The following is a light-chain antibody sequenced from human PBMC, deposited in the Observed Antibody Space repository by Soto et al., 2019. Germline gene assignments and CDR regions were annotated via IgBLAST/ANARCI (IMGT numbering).Light chain of an antibody. CDR2: DVS. J-gene: IGLJ2*01. V-gene: IGLV2-14*01. Sequence: QSVLTQPASVSGSPGQSITISCTGTSSDVGSYNSVSWYQQHPGKAPKLMIYDVSNRPSGVSNRFSGSKSGNTASLTISGLQAEDEADYYCSSYSSSSTLEVFGGGTKLTVL. CDR3: SSYSSSSTLEV. CDR1: SSDVGSYNS.